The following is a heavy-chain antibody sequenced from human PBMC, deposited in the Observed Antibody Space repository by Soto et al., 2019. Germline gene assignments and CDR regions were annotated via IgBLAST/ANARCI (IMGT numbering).Heavy chain of an antibody. D-gene: IGHD3-10*01. CDR1: GYTFTSCA. Sequence: QVQLVQSGAEVKKPGASVKVSCKASGYTFTSCAMHWVRQAPGQRLEWMGWINAGNGNTKYSQKFQGRVTITRDTSASTAYMELSSLRSEDTAVYYCARGALLWFGNSPFDYWGQGTLVTVSS. CDR2: INAGNGNT. CDR3: ARGALLWFGNSPFDY. J-gene: IGHJ4*02. V-gene: IGHV1-3*01.